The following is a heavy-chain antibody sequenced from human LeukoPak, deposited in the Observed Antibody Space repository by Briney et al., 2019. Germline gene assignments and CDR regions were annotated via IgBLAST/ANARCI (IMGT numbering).Heavy chain of an antibody. J-gene: IGHJ6*03. D-gene: IGHD3-3*01. CDR1: GFTFDDYG. V-gene: IGHV3-20*04. Sequence: PGRSLRLSCAASGFTFDDYGMSWVRQAPGKGLEWVSGINWNGGSTGYADSVKGRFTISRDNAKNSLYLQMNSLRAEDTALYYCAREAPVVDFWSGLYYYYYYYMDVWGKGTTVTVSS. CDR2: INWNGGST. CDR3: AREAPVVDFWSGLYYYYYYYMDV.